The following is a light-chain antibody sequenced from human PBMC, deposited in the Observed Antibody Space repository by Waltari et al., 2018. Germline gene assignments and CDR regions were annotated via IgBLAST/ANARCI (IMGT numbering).Light chain of an antibody. Sequence: DIQMTQSPSTLSASVGDRVTITCRASQIISTWLAWYQQKPGKAPKLLIDKASGLESGVPSRFSVSGSGTEFTLTISSLQPDDFATYYCQQYNDYPLTFGGGTKVEIK. CDR1: QIISTW. J-gene: IGKJ4*01. CDR2: KAS. V-gene: IGKV1-5*03. CDR3: QQYNDYPLT.